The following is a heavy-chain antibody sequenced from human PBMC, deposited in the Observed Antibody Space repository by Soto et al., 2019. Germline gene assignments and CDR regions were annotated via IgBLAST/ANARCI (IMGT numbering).Heavy chain of an antibody. D-gene: IGHD3-22*01. CDR2: ISGSGGST. V-gene: IGHV3-23*01. J-gene: IGHJ4*02. Sequence: PGGSLRLSCAASGFTVSSYAMSWVRQAPGKGLEWVSAISGSGGSTYYADSVKGRFTISRDNSKNTLYLQMNSLRAEDTAVYYFAKDRAYYYDSSGYYLFDYWGQGTLVTVSS. CDR1: GFTVSSYA. CDR3: AKDRAYYYDSSGYYLFDY.